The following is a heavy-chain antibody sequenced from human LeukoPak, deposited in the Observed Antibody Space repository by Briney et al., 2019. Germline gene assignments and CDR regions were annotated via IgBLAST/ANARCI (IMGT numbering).Heavy chain of an antibody. CDR2: IYHSGST. J-gene: IGHJ4*02. Sequence: PSGTLSLTCAVSGGSNSSSNWWSWVRQPPGQGLEWIGEIYHSGSTNYNPTLKSRVTISVDKSKNQFSLKLSSVTAADTAVYYCARRLGHRAGITGTEYYFDYWGQGTLVTVSS. CDR3: ARRLGHRAGITGTEYYFDY. D-gene: IGHD1-7*01. CDR1: GGSNSSSNW. V-gene: IGHV4-4*02.